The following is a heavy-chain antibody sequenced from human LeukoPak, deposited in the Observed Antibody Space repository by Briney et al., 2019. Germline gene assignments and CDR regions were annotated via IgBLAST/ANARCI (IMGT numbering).Heavy chain of an antibody. CDR1: GFTFSSYS. J-gene: IGHJ4*02. CDR3: ARGGGYCSSTSCYRWTPSGMGY. D-gene: IGHD2-2*01. V-gene: IGHV3-21*01. Sequence: GGSLRLSCAASGFTFSSYSMTWVRQAPGKGLEWVSSISSSSSYIYYADSVKGRFTISRDNAKNSLYLQMNSLRAEDTAVYYCARGGGYCSSTSCYRWTPSGMGYWGQGTLVTVSS. CDR2: ISSSSSYI.